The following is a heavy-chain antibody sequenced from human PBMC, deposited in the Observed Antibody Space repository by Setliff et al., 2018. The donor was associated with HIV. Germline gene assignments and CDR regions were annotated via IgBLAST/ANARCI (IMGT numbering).Heavy chain of an antibody. D-gene: IGHD3-9*01. CDR3: ARVGGVLTGTPHFDF. CDR1: GGSISHYY. CDR2: IFYSGST. J-gene: IGHJ4*02. V-gene: IGHV4-59*01. Sequence: SETLSLTCTVSGGSISHYYWTWIRQPPGKGLEWIGYIFYSGSTDYNPSLKSRLTISVDTPNNQFSLSLNSVAAADTAVYYCARVGGVLTGTPHFDFWGQGILVTVSS.